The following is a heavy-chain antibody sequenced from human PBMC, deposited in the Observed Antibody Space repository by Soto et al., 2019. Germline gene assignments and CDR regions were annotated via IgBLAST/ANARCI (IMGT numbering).Heavy chain of an antibody. CDR2: IYYSGST. CDR3: ARALIQPWPHYYYGMDV. V-gene: IGHV4-30-4*01. CDR1: GGSISSGDYY. D-gene: IGHD5-18*01. Sequence: PSETLSLTCTVSGGSISSGDYYWSWIRQPPGKGLEWIGYIYYSGSTYHNPSLKSRVTISVDTSKNQFSLKLSSVTAADTAMYYCARALIQPWPHYYYGMDVWGQGTTVTVSS. J-gene: IGHJ6*02.